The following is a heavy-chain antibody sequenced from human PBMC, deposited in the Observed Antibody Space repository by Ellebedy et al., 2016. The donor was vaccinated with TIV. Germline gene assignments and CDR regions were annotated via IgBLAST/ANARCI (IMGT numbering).Heavy chain of an antibody. CDR3: ARAMIRGRAFDI. V-gene: IGHV3-74*01. D-gene: IGHD3-10*01. Sequence: GESLKISCXSSAFTLIGYWIXXXPXVPGKGLVWFARINPDGSSTSYADSVEVRFTISRDNSKNTLYLQMNSLRAEDTAVYYCARAMIRGRAFDIWGQGTMVTVSS. CDR1: AFTLIGYW. CDR2: INPDGSST. J-gene: IGHJ3*02.